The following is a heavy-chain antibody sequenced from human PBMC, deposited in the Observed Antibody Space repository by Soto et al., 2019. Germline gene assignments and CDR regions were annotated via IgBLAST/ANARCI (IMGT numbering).Heavy chain of an antibody. V-gene: IGHV1-8*01. J-gene: IGHJ5*02. CDR2: MNPGSGDT. Sequence: ASVKVSCKASGYSFTDNDVSWVRQATGQGLEWMGWMNPGSGDTGYAQKFQGRVTMTRDISVATAYMELSSLRSDDTAIYYCARMETFGSLNWFDPWGQGTLVTVSS. CDR3: ARMETFGSLNWFDP. D-gene: IGHD3-16*01. CDR1: GYSFTDND.